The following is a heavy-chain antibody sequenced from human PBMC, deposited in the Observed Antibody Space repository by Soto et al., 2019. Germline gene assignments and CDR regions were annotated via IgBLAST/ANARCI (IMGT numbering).Heavy chain of an antibody. CDR3: ARDRIACSSTSCPCEAFDI. V-gene: IGHV3-21*01. D-gene: IGHD2-2*01. CDR2: IISSSSHI. CDR1: GFTFSSYS. Sequence: EVQLVESGGGLVKPGGSLRLSCAASGFTFSSYSMNWVRQAPGEWLERVSSIISSSSHIYYADSVKARFTISRDNATNSLYLQMNSLRADDTAVYYCARDRIACSSTSCPCEAFDIWGQGTIVTVSS. J-gene: IGHJ3*02.